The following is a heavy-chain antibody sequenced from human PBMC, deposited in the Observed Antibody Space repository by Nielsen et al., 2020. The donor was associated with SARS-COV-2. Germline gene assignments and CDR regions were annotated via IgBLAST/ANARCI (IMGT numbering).Heavy chain of an antibody. V-gene: IGHV3-48*03. CDR1: GFTFSSYE. CDR2: ISSSGSTI. Sequence: GGSLRLSCAASGFTFSSYEMNWVRQAPGKGLEWVSYISSSGSTIYYADSVKGRFTISRDNAKNSLYLQMNSLRAEDTALYHCARDSGGLADYWGQGTLVTVSS. CDR3: ARDSGGLADY. J-gene: IGHJ4*02. D-gene: IGHD6-19*01.